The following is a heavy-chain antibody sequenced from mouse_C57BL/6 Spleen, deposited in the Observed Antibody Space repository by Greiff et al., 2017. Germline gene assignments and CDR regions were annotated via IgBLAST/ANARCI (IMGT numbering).Heavy chain of an antibody. V-gene: IGHV1-15*01. Sequence: QVQLQQSGAELVRPGASVTLSCKASGYTFTDYEMHWVKQTPVHGLEWIGAIDPETGGTAYNQKFKGKAILTADKSSSTAYMELRSLTSEDSAVYYCTRPLYVYDRGSGYWGQGTTLTVSS. CDR3: TRPLYVYDRGSGY. CDR2: IDPETGGT. CDR1: GYTFTDYE. D-gene: IGHD2-2*01. J-gene: IGHJ2*01.